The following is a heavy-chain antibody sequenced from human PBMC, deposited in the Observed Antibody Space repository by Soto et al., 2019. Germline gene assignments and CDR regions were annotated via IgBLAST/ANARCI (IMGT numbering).Heavy chain of an antibody. V-gene: IGHV4-39*01. CDR1: GGSISSSSYY. CDR3: ARERVRFLEWLLMSPGVYAMEG. CDR2: IYYSGST. Sequence: SETMSLTCTVSGGSISSSSYYWGWIRQPPGKGLEWIGSIYYSGSTYYNPSLKSRVTISVDTSKNQFSLKLSSVTAADTAVYYCARERVRFLEWLLMSPGVYAMEGWGQGTTVTVFS. J-gene: IGHJ6*02. D-gene: IGHD3-3*01.